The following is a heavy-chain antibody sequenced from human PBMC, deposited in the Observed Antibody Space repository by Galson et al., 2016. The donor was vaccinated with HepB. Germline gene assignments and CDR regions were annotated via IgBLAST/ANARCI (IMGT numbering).Heavy chain of an antibody. CDR3: AKSFSGYDSLLGY. CDR2: INWDGGST. Sequence: SLRLSCAASGFTFDDYTMHWVRQAPGKGLEWVSLINWDGGSTYYADSVKGRVTISRDNSKNSLYLQMNSLRTEDTALYYCAKSFSGYDSLLGYWGQGTLVSVSS. J-gene: IGHJ4*02. CDR1: GFTFDDYT. D-gene: IGHD5-12*01. V-gene: IGHV3-43*01.